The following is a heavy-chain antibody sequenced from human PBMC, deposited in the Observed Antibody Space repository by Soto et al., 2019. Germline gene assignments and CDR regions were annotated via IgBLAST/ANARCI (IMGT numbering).Heavy chain of an antibody. Sequence: ASVKVSCKASGYTFTSYDINWVRQATGQGLEWMGWMNPNSGNTGYAQKFQGRVTMTRNTSISTAYMELSSLRSEDTAVYYCAKMGACDFWSGYQPNYCYYYGMDVWGQGTTVTVSS. V-gene: IGHV1-8*01. CDR2: MNPNSGNT. CDR3: AKMGACDFWSGYQPNYCYYYGMDV. CDR1: GYTFTSYD. J-gene: IGHJ6*02. D-gene: IGHD3-3*01.